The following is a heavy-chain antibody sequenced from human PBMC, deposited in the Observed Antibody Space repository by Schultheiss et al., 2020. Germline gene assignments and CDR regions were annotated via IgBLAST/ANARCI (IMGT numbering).Heavy chain of an antibody. V-gene: IGHV3-21*01. D-gene: IGHD5-24*01. CDR1: RFSFNSYA. Sequence: GGSLRLSCAASRFSFNSYAMNWVRQAPGKGLEWVSRITYTGDFTYYADSVKGRFSISRDNAKNSLYLQMNSLRAEDTAVYYCARDPPAGGYNGWWYFDLWGRGTLVTVSS. J-gene: IGHJ2*01. CDR2: ITYTGDFT. CDR3: ARDPPAGGYNGWWYFDL.